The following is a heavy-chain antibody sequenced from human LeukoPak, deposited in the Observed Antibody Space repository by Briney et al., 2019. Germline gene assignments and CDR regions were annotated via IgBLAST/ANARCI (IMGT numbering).Heavy chain of an antibody. Sequence: SVKLSCKASGGTFSSYAMSWVRQAPGQGLEWMGGIIPVVGTANYAQKFQGRVTITTDESTSTAYMELSSLRSEDTAVYHCARGGIAAATAAYSGQGTLVTVSS. D-gene: IGHD6-13*01. J-gene: IGHJ4*02. CDR3: ARGGIAAATAAY. V-gene: IGHV1-69*05. CDR2: IIPVVGTA. CDR1: GGTFSSYA.